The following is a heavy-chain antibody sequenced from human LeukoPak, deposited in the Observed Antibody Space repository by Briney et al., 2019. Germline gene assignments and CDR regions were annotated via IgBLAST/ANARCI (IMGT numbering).Heavy chain of an antibody. J-gene: IGHJ4*02. D-gene: IGHD6-19*01. CDR1: GFNFSSYA. V-gene: IGHV3-23*01. CDR2: ITGSAAGT. Sequence: GGSLRLSCAASGFNFSSYAMSWVRQAPGKGLEWVSTITGSAAGTNYADSVKGRFTISRDNSKNMLYLQINSPRVEDTAIYYCAKGLYSSGWYYFDFWGQGTLVTVSS. CDR3: AKGLYSSGWYYFDF.